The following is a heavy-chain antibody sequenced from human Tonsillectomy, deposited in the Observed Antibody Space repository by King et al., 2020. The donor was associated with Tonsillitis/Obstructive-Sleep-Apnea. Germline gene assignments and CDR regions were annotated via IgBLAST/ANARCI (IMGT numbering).Heavy chain of an antibody. V-gene: IGHV4-59*01. CDR2: IYYSGST. CDR1: GGSISSYY. J-gene: IGHJ4*02. Sequence: QLQESGPGLVKPSETLSLTCTVSGGSISSYYWSWIRQPPGKGLEWIGYIYYSGSTNYNPSLKSRVTISVDTSKNQFSLKLSSVTAADTAVYYCARSGGYSGSVNYWGQGTLVTVSS. CDR3: ARSGGYSGSVNY. D-gene: IGHD5-12*01.